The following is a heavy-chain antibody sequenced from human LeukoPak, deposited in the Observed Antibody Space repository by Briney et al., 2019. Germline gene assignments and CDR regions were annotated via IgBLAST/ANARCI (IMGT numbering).Heavy chain of an antibody. Sequence: GGSLRLSCAASGFTVSSNYMSWVRQAPGKGLEWVSVIYSGGSTYYADSVKGRFTISRDNSKNTLYLQMNSLRAEDTAVYYCARDRTANGVDYWGQGTLVTVSS. CDR3: ARDRTANGVDY. D-gene: IGHD3-10*01. J-gene: IGHJ4*02. CDR2: IYSGGST. CDR1: GFTVSSNY. V-gene: IGHV3-66*01.